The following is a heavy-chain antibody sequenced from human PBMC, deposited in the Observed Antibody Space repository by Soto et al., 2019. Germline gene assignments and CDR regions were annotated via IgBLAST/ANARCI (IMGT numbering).Heavy chain of an antibody. V-gene: IGHV1-18*01. Sequence: GASVKVSCKASGFTFTSSAMQWVRQAPGQGLEWMGWISPYSGNTHYASKVQGRLTMTTDTSTSTAYMDLGSLTSDDTAVYYCAMVDNYVTPTPQDVWGQGTTVTVSS. J-gene: IGHJ6*02. D-gene: IGHD3-16*01. CDR1: GFTFTSSA. CDR2: ISPYSGNT. CDR3: AMVDNYVTPTPQDV.